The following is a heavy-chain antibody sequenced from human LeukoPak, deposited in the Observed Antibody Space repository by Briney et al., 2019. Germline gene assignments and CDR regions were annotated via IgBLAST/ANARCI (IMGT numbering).Heavy chain of an antibody. Sequence: GGSLRLSCAASGFTFTNYDMHWVRQATGRGLEWVSAIGIRGDTYYPGSVKGRFAISRENAKSSLYLQMNSLRAEDTAVYYCARGGIQVSGIDEIDHWGQGTLVTVSS. V-gene: IGHV3-13*01. J-gene: IGHJ4*02. CDR3: ARGGIQVSGIDEIDH. CDR2: IGIRGDT. D-gene: IGHD5-18*01. CDR1: GFTFTNYD.